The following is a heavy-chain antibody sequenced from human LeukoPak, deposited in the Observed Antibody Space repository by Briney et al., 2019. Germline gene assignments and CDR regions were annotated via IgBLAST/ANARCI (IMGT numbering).Heavy chain of an antibody. Sequence: SETLSLTCTVSGGSISSYYWSWIRQPPGKGLEWIGYIYTSGSTNYNPSLKSRVTISVGTSKNQFSLKLSSVTAADTAVYYCARLGDGDYSLGSDYWGQGTLVTVSS. CDR2: IYTSGST. CDR3: ARLGDGDYSLGSDY. CDR1: GGSISSYY. V-gene: IGHV4-4*09. D-gene: IGHD4-17*01. J-gene: IGHJ4*02.